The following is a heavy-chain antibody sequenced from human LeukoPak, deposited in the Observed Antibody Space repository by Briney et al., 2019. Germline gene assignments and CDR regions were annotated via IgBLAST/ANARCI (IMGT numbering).Heavy chain of an antibody. D-gene: IGHD3-9*01. V-gene: IGHV3-23*01. Sequence: PGGSLRLSCAASGFTFSSYAMSWVRQAPGKGLEWVSTIDYSGGSTYYADSVKGRFTISRHNSKNTLYLQMNSLRAEDTAVYYCARYDILWSYFDYWGQGTLVTVSS. CDR2: IDYSGGST. CDR1: GFTFSSYA. J-gene: IGHJ4*02. CDR3: ARYDILWSYFDY.